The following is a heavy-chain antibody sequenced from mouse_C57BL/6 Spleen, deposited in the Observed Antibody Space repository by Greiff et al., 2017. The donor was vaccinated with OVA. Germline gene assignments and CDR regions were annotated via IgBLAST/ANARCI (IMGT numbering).Heavy chain of an antibody. CDR1: GYTFTDYY. J-gene: IGHJ1*03. D-gene: IGHD2-4*01. CDR3: ARTYDYDGWYFDV. V-gene: IGHV1-76*01. CDR2: IYPGSGNT. Sequence: QVQLKQSGAELVRPGASVKLSCKASGYTFTDYYINWVKQRPGQGLEWIARIYPGSGNTYYNEKFKGKATLTAEKSSSTAYMQLSSLTSEDSAVYFCARTYDYDGWYFDVWGTGTTVTVSS.